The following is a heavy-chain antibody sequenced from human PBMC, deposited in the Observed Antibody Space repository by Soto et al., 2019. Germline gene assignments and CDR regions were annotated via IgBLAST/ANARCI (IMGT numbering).Heavy chain of an antibody. Sequence: PSETLSLTCTVSGDSISIDDYYWIWIRQPPGNCLEWIGYIYYSGSTDHNPSLKSRITMSVDTSKNQFSLKLSSVTAADTAVYYCARLLFRVVGSAMVSYRYYFDYWGQGTLVTVSS. V-gene: IGHV4-30-4*01. CDR2: IYYSGST. CDR3: ARLLFRVVGSAMVSYRYYFDY. CDR1: GDSISIDDYY. J-gene: IGHJ4*02. D-gene: IGHD5-18*01.